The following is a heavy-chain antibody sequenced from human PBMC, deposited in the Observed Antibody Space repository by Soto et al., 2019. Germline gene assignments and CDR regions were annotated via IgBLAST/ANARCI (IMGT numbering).Heavy chain of an antibody. J-gene: IGHJ6*02. Sequence: ASVKVSCKASGYTFTSYDINGVRQATGKGLEWMGWMNPNRGNKGYAQKFQGRVTMTRNNSISTAYMELSSLRSDDTAVYSCARVGKRYTVTYSYGMDVWGQGTTVTVSS. CDR3: ARVGKRYTVTYSYGMDV. D-gene: IGHD4-17*01. V-gene: IGHV1-8*01. CDR2: MNPNRGNK. CDR1: GYTFTSYD.